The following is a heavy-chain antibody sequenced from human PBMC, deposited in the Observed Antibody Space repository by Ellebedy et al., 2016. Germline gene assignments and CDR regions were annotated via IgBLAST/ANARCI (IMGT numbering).Heavy chain of an antibody. CDR1: GFNFNAYA. CDR3: ARTYTTGPRGWFDP. J-gene: IGHJ5*02. D-gene: IGHD1-26*01. Sequence: GGSLRLXXAASGFNFNAYAMNWVRQAPGKGLAWVAYITSSTSTIYYADSVKGRFTVSRDNAKNSLYLQMNSLRADDTAVYYCARTYTTGPRGWFDPWGQGTLVSVSS. CDR2: ITSSTSTI. V-gene: IGHV3-48*04.